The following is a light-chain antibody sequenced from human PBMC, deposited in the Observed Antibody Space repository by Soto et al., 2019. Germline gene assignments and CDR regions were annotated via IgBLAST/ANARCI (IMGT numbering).Light chain of an antibody. J-gene: IGKJ4*01. V-gene: IGKV1-8*01. CDR3: QQYNSYSPLT. CDR2: AAS. CDR1: QGISGY. Sequence: AIQMTHSPSSLSAFVGDGVTMTGLASQGISGYLAWYQQKPGKAPKLLIYAASTLQSGVPSRFSGSGSGTDFTLTISCLQSEDFATYYCQQYNSYSPLTFGGGTKVDIK.